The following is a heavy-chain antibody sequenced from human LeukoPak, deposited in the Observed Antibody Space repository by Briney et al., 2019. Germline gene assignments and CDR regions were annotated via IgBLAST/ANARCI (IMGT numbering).Heavy chain of an antibody. Sequence: SETLSLTCAVYGGSFSAYYWSWIRQPPGKGLEWIGEINHSGSTNYNPSLKSRVTISVDTSKNQFSLKLSSATAADTAVYYCARGPKRITMVRGQSKRFAMDVWGQGTTVTVSS. D-gene: IGHD3-10*01. CDR1: GGSFSAYY. V-gene: IGHV4-34*01. CDR3: ARGPKRITMVRGQSKRFAMDV. CDR2: INHSGST. J-gene: IGHJ6*02.